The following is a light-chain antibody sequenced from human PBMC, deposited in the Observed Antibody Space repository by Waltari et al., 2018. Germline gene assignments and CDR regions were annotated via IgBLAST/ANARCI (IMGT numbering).Light chain of an antibody. CDR3: QQYNNWPLT. V-gene: IGKV3-15*01. CDR1: QSVRSD. Sequence: RATLSCRASQSVRSDFAWYRQKPGQAPRLLIYGASTRATGVSARFSGSGSGTEFTLTITSLQSEDSAVYFCQQYNNWPLTFGGGTKVEIK. CDR2: GAS. J-gene: IGKJ4*01.